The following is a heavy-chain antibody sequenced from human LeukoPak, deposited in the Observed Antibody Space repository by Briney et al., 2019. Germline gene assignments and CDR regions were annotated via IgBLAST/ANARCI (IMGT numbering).Heavy chain of an antibody. D-gene: IGHD5-12*01. CDR3: ARFGYSGWNLEY. CDR2: INQGGSVK. V-gene: IGHV3-7*01. Sequence: PGGSLRLSCAASGFSFRDFWMTWVRQAPGKGLEWVANINQGGSVKYYVDSVKGRFTISRDDAERSLYVQMNSLRDEHTAVYYCARFGYSGWNLEYWGQGTLVTVSS. CDR1: GFSFRDFW. J-gene: IGHJ4*02.